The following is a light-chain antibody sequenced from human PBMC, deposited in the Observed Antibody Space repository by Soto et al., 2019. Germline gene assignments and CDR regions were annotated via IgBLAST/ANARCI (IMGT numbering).Light chain of an antibody. J-gene: IGKJ1*01. CDR3: QQRSNWPQT. Sequence: EIVLTQSPGTLSLSQGERATLSCRASQGVSSSFLAWYQQKVGQAPRLLIYGASSRATGIPDRFSGSGSGTDFTLTISSLEPEDFAVYYCQQRSNWPQTFGQGTKVDIK. V-gene: IGKV3D-20*02. CDR1: QGVSSSF. CDR2: GAS.